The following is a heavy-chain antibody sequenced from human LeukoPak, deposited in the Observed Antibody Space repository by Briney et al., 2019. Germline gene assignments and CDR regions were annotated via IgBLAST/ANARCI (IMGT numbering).Heavy chain of an antibody. V-gene: IGHV1-69*13. CDR3: ASYPHIVVVPVAILGYYYYGMDV. CDR1: GGTFISYA. CDR2: IIPIFGTA. J-gene: IGHJ6*02. Sequence: GASVKVSCKASGGTFISYAISWVRQAPGQGLEWMGGIIPIFGTANYAQKFQGRVTITADESTSTAYMELSSLRSEDTAVYYCASYPHIVVVPVAILGYYYYGMDVWGQGTTVTVSS. D-gene: IGHD2-2*02.